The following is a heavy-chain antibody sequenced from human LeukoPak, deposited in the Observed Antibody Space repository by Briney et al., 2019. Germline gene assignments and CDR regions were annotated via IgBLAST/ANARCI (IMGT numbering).Heavy chain of an antibody. Sequence: SETLSLTCTVSGGSISSSNYYWGWIRQPPRKGLEWIGSIYYSGSTYYNPSLKSRVTISVDTSKNQFSLKLSSVTAADTAVYYCARVVQSTDSSGFYLPEYFQHWGQGTLVTVSS. J-gene: IGHJ1*01. CDR1: GGSISSSNYY. CDR2: IYYSGST. D-gene: IGHD3-22*01. CDR3: ARVVQSTDSSGFYLPEYFQH. V-gene: IGHV4-39*07.